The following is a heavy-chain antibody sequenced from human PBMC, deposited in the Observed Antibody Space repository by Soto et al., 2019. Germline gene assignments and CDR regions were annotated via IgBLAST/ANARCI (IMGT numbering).Heavy chain of an antibody. CDR2: ISGSGGST. J-gene: IGHJ4*02. Sequence: GGSLRLSCAASGFTFSSYAMSWVRQAPGKGLEWVSAISGSGGSTYYADSVKGRFTISRDNSKNTLYLQMNSLRAEDTAVYYCAKGEYPRRLSELEWLFGPDYWGQGTLVTVSS. CDR1: GFTFSSYA. CDR3: AKGEYPRRLSELEWLFGPDY. V-gene: IGHV3-23*01. D-gene: IGHD3-3*01.